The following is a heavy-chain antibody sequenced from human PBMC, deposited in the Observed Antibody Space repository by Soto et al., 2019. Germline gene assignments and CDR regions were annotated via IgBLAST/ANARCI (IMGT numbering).Heavy chain of an antibody. J-gene: IGHJ4*02. CDR1: GYTLTELS. Sequence: VASVKVSCKVSGYTLTELSMHWVRQAPGKGLEWMGGFDPEDGETIYAQKFQGRVTMTEDTSTDTAYMELSSLRSEDTAVYYCATDYPAATITAYWGQGTLVTVSS. V-gene: IGHV1-24*01. D-gene: IGHD5-12*01. CDR2: FDPEDGET. CDR3: ATDYPAATITAY.